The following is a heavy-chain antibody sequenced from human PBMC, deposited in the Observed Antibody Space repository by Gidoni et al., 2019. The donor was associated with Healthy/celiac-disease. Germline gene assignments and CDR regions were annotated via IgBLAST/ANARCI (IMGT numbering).Heavy chain of an antibody. CDR3: DRVTDSYGVNWFDH. D-gene: IGHD3-10*01. V-gene: IGHV4-30-2*01. CDR1: GGSISSGGYS. Sequence: QLQLQESGSGLVKPSQTLSLTCAVSGGSISSGGYSWSWIRQPPGKGLEWIGYIYHRGSTYYNPSLKSRVTISVDRSKNQFSLKLSTVTAADKAVYYCDRVTDSYGVNWFDHWGQGTLVTVSS. CDR2: IYHRGST. J-gene: IGHJ5*02.